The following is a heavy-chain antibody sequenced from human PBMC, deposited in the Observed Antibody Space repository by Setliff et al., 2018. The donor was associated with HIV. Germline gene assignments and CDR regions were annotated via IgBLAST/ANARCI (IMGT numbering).Heavy chain of an antibody. Sequence: ASETLSLTCSVSGASISSYYWSWIRQPPGKGLEWIGYVDYNGRTDYNPSLKSRVTISLDTSKNQVSLKLSSVAAADTAVYHRARGAYRDGYDYWGQGTLVTVSS. CDR3: ARGAYRDGYDY. J-gene: IGHJ4*02. CDR2: VDYNGRT. V-gene: IGHV4-59*01. D-gene: IGHD5-18*01. CDR1: GASISSYY.